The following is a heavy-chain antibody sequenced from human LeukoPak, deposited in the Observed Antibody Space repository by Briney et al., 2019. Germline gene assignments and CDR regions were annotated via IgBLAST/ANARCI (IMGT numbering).Heavy chain of an antibody. CDR3: ARETGYSSSWGYYYYYYGMDV. D-gene: IGHD6-13*01. V-gene: IGHV3-30-3*01. Sequence: GGSLRLSCAASGFTFTNYAMHWVRQAPGKGLEWMAVVSFDETYKYYADSVGGRFTISRDNSKNTLYLQMNSLRAEDTAVYYCARETGYSSSWGYYYYYYGMDVWGQGTTVTVSS. CDR2: VSFDETYK. CDR1: GFTFTNYA. J-gene: IGHJ6*02.